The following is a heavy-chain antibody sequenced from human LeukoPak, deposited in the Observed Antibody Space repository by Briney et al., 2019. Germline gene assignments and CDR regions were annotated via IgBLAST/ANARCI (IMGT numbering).Heavy chain of an antibody. V-gene: IGHV4-39*02. CDR2: ISYSGST. Sequence: NASETLSLTCTVSGGSISSSSYYWDWIRQPPGKGLEWIGSISYSGSTYYNPSLKSRVTISVDTSKNQFSLKLSSVTAADTAVYYCAREPRSPGWFDPWGQGTLVTVSS. CDR1: GGSISSSSYY. CDR3: AREPRSPGWFDP. J-gene: IGHJ5*02. D-gene: IGHD1-14*01.